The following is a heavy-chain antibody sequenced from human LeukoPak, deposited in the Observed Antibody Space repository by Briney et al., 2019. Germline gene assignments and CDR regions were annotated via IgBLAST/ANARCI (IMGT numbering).Heavy chain of an antibody. Sequence: SETLSLTCTVSGGSFSSGTYSWSWIRQPAGKGLEWIGRIYISGSTNYNPSLKSRVTISVDTSKNQFSLKLSSVTAADTAVYYCARATYYDSSGYRFRYNWFDPWGQGTLVTVSS. CDR3: ARATYYDSSGYRFRYNWFDP. D-gene: IGHD3-22*01. CDR2: IYISGST. V-gene: IGHV4-61*02. CDR1: GGSFSSGTYS. J-gene: IGHJ5*02.